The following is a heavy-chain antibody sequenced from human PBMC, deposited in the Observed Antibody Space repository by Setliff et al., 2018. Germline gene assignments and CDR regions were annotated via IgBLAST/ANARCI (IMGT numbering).Heavy chain of an antibody. Sequence: SETLSLTCTVSGVSITSHYWSWIRQPPGRALEWIGYIHHSGSTNSNPSLKSRVTLSMDTSRNHFSLNLTSLTAADTALYYCARDNIGPDALDIWGQGTMVTVSS. CDR1: GVSITSHY. V-gene: IGHV4-59*11. CDR3: ARDNIGPDALDI. J-gene: IGHJ3*02. CDR2: IHHSGST.